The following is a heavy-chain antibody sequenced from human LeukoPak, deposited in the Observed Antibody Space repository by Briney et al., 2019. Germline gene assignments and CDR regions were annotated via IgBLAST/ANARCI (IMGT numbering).Heavy chain of an antibody. CDR2: INHSGST. D-gene: IGHD6-6*01. V-gene: IGHV4-34*01. Sequence: SETLSLTCTVSGGSISSYYWSWIRQPPGKGLEWIGEINHSGSTNYNPSLKSRVTISVDTSKNQFSLKLSSVTAADTAVYYCARGPYSSTSDYWGQGTLVTVSS. CDR1: GGSISSYY. J-gene: IGHJ4*02. CDR3: ARGPYSSTSDY.